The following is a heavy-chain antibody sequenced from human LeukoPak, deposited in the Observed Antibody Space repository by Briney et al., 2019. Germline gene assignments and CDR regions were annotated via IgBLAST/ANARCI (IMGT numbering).Heavy chain of an antibody. CDR1: GGSISSGGYY. D-gene: IGHD4-11*01. J-gene: IGHJ6*03. CDR2: IYYSGST. Sequence: PSETLSITCTVSGGSISSGGYYWSWIRQHPGKGLEWIGYIYYSGSTYYNPSLKSRVTISVDTSKNQFSLKLSSVTAADTAVYYCARAPHSKDYYYYMDVWGKGTTVTVSS. V-gene: IGHV4-31*03. CDR3: ARAPHSKDYYYYMDV.